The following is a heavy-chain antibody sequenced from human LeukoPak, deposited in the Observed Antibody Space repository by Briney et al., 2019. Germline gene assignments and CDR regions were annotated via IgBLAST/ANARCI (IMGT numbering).Heavy chain of an antibody. CDR1: GGSISSSRYY. CDR2: IYYSGST. CDR3: ARGIDRIATDY. Sequence: SETLSLTCTVSGGSISSSRYYWSWIRQPPGKGLEWIGYIYYSGSTNYNPSLKSRVTISVDTSKNQFSLKLSSVTAADTAVYYCARGIDRIATDYWGQGTLVTVSS. V-gene: IGHV4-61*01. D-gene: IGHD6-13*01. J-gene: IGHJ4*02.